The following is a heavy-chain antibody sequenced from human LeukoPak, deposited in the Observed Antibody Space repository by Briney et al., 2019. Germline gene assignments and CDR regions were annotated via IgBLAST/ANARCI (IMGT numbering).Heavy chain of an antibody. Sequence: SETLSLTCTVSGASISSYYWIWIRQPQGKGLEWIGHIYYDGSTNYNPSLKSRVTISVDTSKNQFSLHLSSVTAADTAVYYCARGAVAGKMSWFDPWGQGTLVTVSS. CDR3: ARGAVAGKMSWFDP. J-gene: IGHJ5*02. V-gene: IGHV4-59*01. CDR2: IYYDGST. CDR1: GASISSYY. D-gene: IGHD6-19*01.